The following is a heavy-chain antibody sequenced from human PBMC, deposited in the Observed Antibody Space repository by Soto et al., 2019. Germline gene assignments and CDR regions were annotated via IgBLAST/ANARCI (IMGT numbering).Heavy chain of an antibody. CDR1: GFTVSSNY. Sequence: EVQLVESGGGLIQPGGSLRLSCAASGFTVSSNYMSWVRQAPGKGLEWVSVIYSGGSTYYADSVKGRFTISRDNSKNTLYLQMNSLRAEDTAVYYCARDLVYGQQLGYFDYWGQGTLVTVSS. CDR3: ARDLVYGQQLGYFDY. J-gene: IGHJ4*02. D-gene: IGHD6-13*01. CDR2: IYSGGST. V-gene: IGHV3-53*01.